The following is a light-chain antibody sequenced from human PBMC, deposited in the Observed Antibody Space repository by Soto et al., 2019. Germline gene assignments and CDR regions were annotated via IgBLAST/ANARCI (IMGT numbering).Light chain of an antibody. J-gene: IGKJ1*01. CDR1: HSLLHSDANTY. V-gene: IGKV2-24*01. CDR3: MQATHWPWS. Sequence: DIVMTQTPLSSPFTLVKPASISCRSHHSLLHSDANTYVSWLQQRPGQPPRLLLYKISNRSSGVPDRFRGSGTGTDFTLKISSVEAEDVGLDYGMQATHWPWSFGQGTKVFIK. CDR2: KIS.